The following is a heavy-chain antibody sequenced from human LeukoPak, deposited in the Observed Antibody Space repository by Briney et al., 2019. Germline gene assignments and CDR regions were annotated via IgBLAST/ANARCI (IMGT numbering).Heavy chain of an antibody. CDR1: GGTFTSYA. CDR3: ARKWRLGGNWFDP. V-gene: IGHV1-69*13. J-gene: IGHJ5*02. D-gene: IGHD1-26*01. CDR2: IIPISGTT. Sequence: GASVKVSCKTSGGTFTSYAITWVRQAPGQGLEWMGKIIPISGTTNYAQKFQGRVTFTADESTSTAYMELSSLRSEDTALYYCARKWRLGGNWFDPWGQGTLVTVSS.